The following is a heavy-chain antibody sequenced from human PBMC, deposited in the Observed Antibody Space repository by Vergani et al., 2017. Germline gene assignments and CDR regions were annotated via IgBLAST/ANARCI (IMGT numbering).Heavy chain of an antibody. Sequence: EVQLVESGGGLVQPGGSQRVSCAASGFTFSDHYIDWVRQAPGKGLEWVGRSRNKANSYSTEYAASVKGRFTISRDESRNSLYLQMNSLRTEDTAVYYCTSCLTYSSSRYDAFDIWGQGAMVTVSA. CDR3: TSCLTYSSSRYDAFDI. CDR1: GFTFSDHY. D-gene: IGHD6-13*01. J-gene: IGHJ3*02. V-gene: IGHV3-72*01. CDR2: SRNKANSYST.